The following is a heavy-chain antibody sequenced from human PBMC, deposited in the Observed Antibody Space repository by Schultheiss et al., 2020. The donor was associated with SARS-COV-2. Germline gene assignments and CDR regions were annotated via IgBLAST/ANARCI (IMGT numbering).Heavy chain of an antibody. D-gene: IGHD4-17*01. CDR2: ISAYNGNT. V-gene: IGHV1-18*01. CDR3: ARVPLHNPGDYVYNWFDP. CDR1: GYTFTSYG. Sequence: ASLKVSCKASGYTFTSYGISWVRQAPGQGLEWMGWISAYNGNTNYAQKLQGRVTMTTDTSTSTAYMELRSLRSDDTAVYYCARVPLHNPGDYVYNWFDPWGQGTLVTVSS. J-gene: IGHJ5*02.